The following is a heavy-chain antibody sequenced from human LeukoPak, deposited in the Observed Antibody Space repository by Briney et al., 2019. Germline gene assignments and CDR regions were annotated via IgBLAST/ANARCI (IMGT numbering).Heavy chain of an antibody. CDR2: INPSGGST. CDR3: ARLEERYFDPMGYYYYYGMDV. D-gene: IGHD3-9*01. J-gene: IGHJ6*02. V-gene: IGHV1-46*01. Sequence: GASVKVSCKASGYTFTGYYMHWVRQAPGQGLEWMEIINPSGGSTSYAQKFQGRVTMTRDTSTSTVYMELSSLRSEDTAVYYCARLEERYFDPMGYYYYYGMDVWGQGTTVTVSS. CDR1: GYTFTGYY.